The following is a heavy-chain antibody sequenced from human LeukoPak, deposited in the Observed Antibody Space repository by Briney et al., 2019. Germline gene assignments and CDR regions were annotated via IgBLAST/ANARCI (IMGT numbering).Heavy chain of an antibody. J-gene: IGHJ4*02. CDR3: ARSARITMVRGVISPLHY. CDR2: INPNSGGT. CDR1: GYTFTGYY. Sequence: ASVKVSCKASGYTFTGYYMDWVRQAPGQGLEWMGWINPNSGGTNYAQKFQGWVTMTRDTSISTAYMELSRLRSDDTAVYYCARSARITMVRGVISPLHYWGQGTLVTVSS. D-gene: IGHD3-10*01. V-gene: IGHV1-2*04.